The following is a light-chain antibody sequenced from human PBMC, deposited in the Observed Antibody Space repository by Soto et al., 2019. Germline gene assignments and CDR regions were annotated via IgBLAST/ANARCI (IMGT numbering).Light chain of an antibody. Sequence: QPVLTQSPSASASLGASVKLTCTRSSGHSSYAIAWHQQQTEKGPRYLMKLNSAGSHSKGDGIPDRFSGSSSGAERYLTISSLQSEDEADYYCQTWGTGIVVFGGGTKLTVL. CDR3: QTWGTGIVV. V-gene: IGLV4-69*01. J-gene: IGLJ3*02. CDR1: SGHSSYA. CDR2: LNSAGSH.